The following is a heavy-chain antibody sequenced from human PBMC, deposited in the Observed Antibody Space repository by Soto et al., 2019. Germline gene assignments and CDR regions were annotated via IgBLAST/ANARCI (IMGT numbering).Heavy chain of an antibody. CDR1: GFTFSSYW. Sequence: GGSLRLSCTASGFTFSSYWMHWVRQAPGKGLVWVSRINTDGSSTNYADSVKGRFTISRDNAKNTLYLQMDSLRAEDTAVYYCASRNGYGTLDYWGQGTLVTVSS. CDR3: ASRNGYGTLDY. V-gene: IGHV3-74*01. CDR2: INTDGSST. D-gene: IGHD5-12*01. J-gene: IGHJ4*02.